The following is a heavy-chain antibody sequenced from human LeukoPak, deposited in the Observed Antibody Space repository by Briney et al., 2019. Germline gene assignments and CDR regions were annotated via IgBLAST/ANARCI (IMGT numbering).Heavy chain of an antibody. CDR2: IYYSGGT. Sequence: SETLSLTCTVSGGSISSYYWSWIRQPPGKRLEWIGYIYYSGGTNSNPSLKSRVTISADTSKNQFSLKLSSVTAADTAVYYCARGNYDSRGYSNAFDIWGQGAMVTVSS. J-gene: IGHJ3*02. CDR3: ARGNYDSRGYSNAFDI. V-gene: IGHV4-59*01. CDR1: GGSISSYY. D-gene: IGHD3-22*01.